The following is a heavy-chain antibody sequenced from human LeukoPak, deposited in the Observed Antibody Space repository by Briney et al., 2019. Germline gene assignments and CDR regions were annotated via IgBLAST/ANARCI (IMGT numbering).Heavy chain of an antibody. CDR2: IPYDGSVK. Sequence: GSLRLSCAASGFTFSRYGIHWVRQAPGKGLEWVAFIPYDGSVKYYADSVKGRFTISRDNSKNTLYLQMNSLRAEDTAVNFCATEGSESAFDIWGQGTMVTVSS. D-gene: IGHD3-10*01. V-gene: IGHV3-30*02. J-gene: IGHJ3*02. CDR1: GFTFSRYG. CDR3: ATEGSESAFDI.